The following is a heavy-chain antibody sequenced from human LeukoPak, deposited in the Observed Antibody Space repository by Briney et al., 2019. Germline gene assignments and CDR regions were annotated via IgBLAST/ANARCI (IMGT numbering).Heavy chain of an antibody. D-gene: IGHD2-21*02. Sequence: ASVKVSCKASGYTFTGYYMHWVRQAPGQGLEWMGWINPNSGGTNYAQKFQGRVTMTRDTSISTAYMELSRLGSDDTAVYYCARGVTARGFYYYMDIWGNGTTVTISS. V-gene: IGHV1-2*02. CDR2: INPNSGGT. CDR1: GYTFTGYY. J-gene: IGHJ6*03. CDR3: ARGVTARGFYYYMDI.